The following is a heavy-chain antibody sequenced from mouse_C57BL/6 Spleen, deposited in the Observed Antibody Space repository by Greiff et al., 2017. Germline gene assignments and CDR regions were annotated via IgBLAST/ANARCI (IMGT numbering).Heavy chain of an antibody. CDR3: ARADWGFDY. D-gene: IGHD4-1*01. J-gene: IGHJ2*01. CDR1: GYSITSGYY. Sequence: KLLESGPGLVKPSQSLSLTCSVTGYSITSGYYWNWIRQFPGNKLEWMGYISYDGSNNYNPSLKNRISITRDTSKNQFFLKLNSVTTEDTATYYCARADWGFDYWGQGTTLTVSS. CDR2: ISYDGSN. V-gene: IGHV3-6*01.